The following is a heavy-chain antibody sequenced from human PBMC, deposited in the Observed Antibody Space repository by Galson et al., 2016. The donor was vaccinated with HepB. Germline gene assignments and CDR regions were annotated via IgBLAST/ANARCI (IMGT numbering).Heavy chain of an antibody. CDR2: IIPIYDTP. D-gene: IGHD6-19*01. CDR1: GGTFSSHA. J-gene: IGHJ6*02. Sequence: SVKVSCKASGGTFSSHAISWVRQAPGQGLEWMGGIIPIYDTPHYAQNFQGRLTITADDSTSTAYMELRSLRSDDTAVYFCARRQGPAIAVTGVRRLEDYYYGMDVWGHGTTVTVS. V-gene: IGHV1-69*13. CDR3: ARRQGPAIAVTGVRRLEDYYYGMDV.